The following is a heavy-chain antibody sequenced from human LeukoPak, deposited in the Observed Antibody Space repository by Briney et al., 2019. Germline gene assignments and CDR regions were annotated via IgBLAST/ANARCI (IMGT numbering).Heavy chain of an antibody. J-gene: IGHJ4*02. CDR3: ARGSKPGYTYGGGY. CDR2: INPNSGGT. D-gene: IGHD2-21*01. Sequence: ASVKVSCKASGYTFTGYYMHWVRQAPGQGLEWMGWINPNSGGTNYAQKFQGRVTMTSDTSISTAYLELSRLRSDDTAFYYCARGSKPGYTYGGGYWGQGTLVTVSS. V-gene: IGHV1-2*02. CDR1: GYTFTGYY.